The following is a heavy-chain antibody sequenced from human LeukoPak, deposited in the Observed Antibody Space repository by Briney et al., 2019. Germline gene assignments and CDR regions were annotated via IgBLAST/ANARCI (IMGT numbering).Heavy chain of an antibody. D-gene: IGHD3-3*01. V-gene: IGHV4-59*01. CDR1: GSSISSYY. CDR3: ARVEDYDFWSGYLDY. J-gene: IGHJ4*02. Sequence: SETLSLTCTVSGSSISSYYWSWIRQTPGKGLEWIGHIYYSGSTNYNPSLKSRVTISVDTSKNQFSLKLSSVTAADTAVYYCARVEDYDFWSGYLDYWGQETLVTVSS. CDR2: IYYSGST.